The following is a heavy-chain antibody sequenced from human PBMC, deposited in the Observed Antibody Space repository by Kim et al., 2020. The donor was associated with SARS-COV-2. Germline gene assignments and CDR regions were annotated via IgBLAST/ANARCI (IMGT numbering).Heavy chain of an antibody. V-gene: IGHV4-59*13. Sequence: SETLSLTCTVSGGSISSYYWSWIRQPPGKGLEWIGYIYYSGSTNYNPSLKSRVTTSVDTSKNQFSLKLSSVTAADTAVYYCARNYYDSSGFLVGPWGQGTLVTVSS. CDR2: IYYSGST. J-gene: IGHJ5*02. CDR1: GGSISSYY. D-gene: IGHD3-22*01. CDR3: ARNYYDSSGFLVGP.